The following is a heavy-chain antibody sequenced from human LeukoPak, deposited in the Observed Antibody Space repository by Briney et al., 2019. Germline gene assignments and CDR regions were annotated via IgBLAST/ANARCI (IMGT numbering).Heavy chain of an antibody. J-gene: IGHJ1*01. CDR1: GFTFSSYA. V-gene: IGHV3-30-3*01. Sequence: GGSLRLSCAASGFTFSSYAMHWVRQAPGKGLEWVAVISYDGSNKYYADSVKGRFTISRDNSKNTLYLQMNSLRAEDTAVYYCAKDQWLVPRYFQHWGQGTLVTVSS. CDR2: ISYDGSNK. CDR3: AKDQWLVPRYFQH. D-gene: IGHD6-19*01.